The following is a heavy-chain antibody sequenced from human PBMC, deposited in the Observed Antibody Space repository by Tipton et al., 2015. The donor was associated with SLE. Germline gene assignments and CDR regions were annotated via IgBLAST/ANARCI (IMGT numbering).Heavy chain of an antibody. D-gene: IGHD6-6*01. J-gene: IGHJ3*02. Sequence: TLSLTCFVSGGSISTTSHYWGWIRQSPGKGLEWIGEINHSGSTNHNPSLKSRVTILVDTSKNQFSLRLSSVTAADTAVYYCARHEYGSSSAAFEIWGHGTMVTVSS. V-gene: IGHV4-39*01. CDR1: GGSISTTSHY. CDR2: INHSGST. CDR3: ARHEYGSSSAAFEI.